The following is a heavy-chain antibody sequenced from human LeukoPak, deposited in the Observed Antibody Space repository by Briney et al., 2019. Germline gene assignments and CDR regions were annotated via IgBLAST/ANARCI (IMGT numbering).Heavy chain of an antibody. D-gene: IGHD5-18*01. CDR3: VAGYSYPLGPFDY. CDR2: INHSGST. CDR1: GGSFSGYY. J-gene: IGHJ4*02. V-gene: IGHV4-34*01. Sequence: SETLSLTCAVYGGSFSGYYWSWIRQPPGKGLEWIGEINHSGSTNYNPSLKSRVTISVDTSKNQFSLKLSSVTAADTAVYYCVAGYSYPLGPFDYWGQGTLVTVSS.